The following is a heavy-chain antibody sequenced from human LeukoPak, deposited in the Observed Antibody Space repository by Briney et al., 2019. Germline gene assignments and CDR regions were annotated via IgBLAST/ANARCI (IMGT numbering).Heavy chain of an antibody. V-gene: IGHV4-59*01. J-gene: IGHJ4*02. Sequence: PSETLSLACTVSGVSISSYYWSWIRQPPGMGLEWIGYIYYSGSTNYNPSLKSRVTISVDTSKNQFSLKLSSVTAADTAVYYCARYGSGSYYFDYWGQGTLVTVSS. D-gene: IGHD3-10*01. CDR1: GVSISSYY. CDR3: ARYGSGSYYFDY. CDR2: IYYSGST.